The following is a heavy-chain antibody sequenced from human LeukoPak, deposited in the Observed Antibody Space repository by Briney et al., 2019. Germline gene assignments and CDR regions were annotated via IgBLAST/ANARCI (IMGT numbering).Heavy chain of an antibody. V-gene: IGHV3-74*01. CDR2: INIDGSST. CDR1: GFTFSSYW. CDR3: ARGHTAVTRHFDF. D-gene: IGHD4-17*01. J-gene: IGHJ4*02. Sequence: GGSLRLSCAASGFTFSSYWMHWVRQTPGKGLVWVSRINIDGSSTSYADSVKGRFTISRDNAKNLLYLDMNSLRAEDTAVYYCARGHTAVTRHFDFWGQGTLVTVSS.